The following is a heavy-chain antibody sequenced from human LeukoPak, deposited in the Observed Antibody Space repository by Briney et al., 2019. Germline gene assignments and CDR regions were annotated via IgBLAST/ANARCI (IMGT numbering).Heavy chain of an antibody. Sequence: SQTLSLTCDIFGDSVSSTSVAWNWIRQSPSRGFEWLGRTYYRSKWNTDYALFLKSRMTITSDTSKNQFSLQLKSVTPEDTAVYYCVRLVGASWLGTWGQGTQVTVSS. CDR1: GDSVSSTSVA. J-gene: IGHJ5*02. CDR2: TYYRSKWNT. CDR3: VRLVGASWLGT. D-gene: IGHD1-26*01. V-gene: IGHV6-1*01.